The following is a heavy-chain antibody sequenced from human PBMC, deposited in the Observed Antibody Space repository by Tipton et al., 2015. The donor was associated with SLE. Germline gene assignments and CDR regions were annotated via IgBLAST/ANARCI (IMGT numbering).Heavy chain of an antibody. J-gene: IGHJ4*02. CDR3: ASGNPVMPL. Sequence: TLSLTCNVSGVSISSLSWSWIRQPPGKRLEWIGYIFYTGSTNYNPSLKSRVAMSVDMSKNQFSLKLTSVTAADTAVYYCASGNPVMPLWGQGTLVTVSS. D-gene: IGHD1-1*01. CDR2: IFYTGST. CDR1: GVSISSLS. V-gene: IGHV4-59*01.